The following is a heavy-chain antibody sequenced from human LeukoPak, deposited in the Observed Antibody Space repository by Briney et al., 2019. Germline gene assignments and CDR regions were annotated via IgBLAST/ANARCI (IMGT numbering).Heavy chain of an antibody. Sequence: PGGSLRLSCAASGFSLSGYRMSWVRQAPGKGPEWVANIKEDGSRRYYSESVRGRFTISRDNSENSLYLQMNSLRAEDTAVYYCARDITMVRGRYYYYGMDVWGQGTTVTVSS. V-gene: IGHV3-7*01. CDR1: GFSLSGYR. J-gene: IGHJ6*02. CDR3: ARDITMVRGRYYYYGMDV. D-gene: IGHD3-10*01. CDR2: IKEDGSRR.